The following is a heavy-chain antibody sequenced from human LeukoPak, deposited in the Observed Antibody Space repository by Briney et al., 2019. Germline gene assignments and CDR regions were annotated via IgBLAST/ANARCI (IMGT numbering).Heavy chain of an antibody. D-gene: IGHD3-3*01. J-gene: IGHJ4*02. V-gene: IGHV1-18*01. CDR3: ARGSLYDFWSGYQYYFDY. CDR1: GYTFTSYG. Sequence: GASVKVSCKASGYTFTSYGISWVRQAPGQGLEWMGWISAYNGNTNYAQELQGRVTMTTDTSTSTAYMELRSLRSDDTAVYYCARGSLYDFWSGYQYYFDYWGQGPLVTVSS. CDR2: ISAYNGNT.